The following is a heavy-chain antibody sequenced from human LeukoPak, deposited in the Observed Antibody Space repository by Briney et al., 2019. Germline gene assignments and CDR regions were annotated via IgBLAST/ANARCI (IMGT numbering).Heavy chain of an antibody. Sequence: AGGSLRLSCAASGFTFSSNWMTWVRQAPGKGLEWEANIKQDGSEKQYVDSVKGRFTISRDNAKNSLYLQMNSLRVEDTAVYYCARDPYNTGGYAAFDIWGQGTMVTVSS. CDR3: ARDPYNTGGYAAFDI. V-gene: IGHV3-7*01. CDR2: IKQDGSEK. CDR1: GFTFSSNW. D-gene: IGHD3-22*01. J-gene: IGHJ3*02.